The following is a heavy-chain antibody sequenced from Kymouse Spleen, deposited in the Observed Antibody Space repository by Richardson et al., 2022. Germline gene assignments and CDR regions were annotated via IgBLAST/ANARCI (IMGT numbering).Heavy chain of an antibody. Sequence: QVQLQQWGAGLLKPSETLSLTCAVYGGSFSGYYWSWIRQPPGKGLEWIGEINHSGSTNYNPSLKSRVTISVDTSKNQFSLKLSSVTAADTAVYYCARRGTMVFAWFDPWGQGTLVTVSS. D-gene: IGHD3-10*01. CDR1: GGSFSGYY. CDR2: INHSGST. V-gene: IGHV4-34*01. CDR3: ARRGTMVFAWFDP. J-gene: IGHJ5*02.